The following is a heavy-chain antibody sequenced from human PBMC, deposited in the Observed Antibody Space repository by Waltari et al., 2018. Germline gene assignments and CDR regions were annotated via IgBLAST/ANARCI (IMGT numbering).Heavy chain of an antibody. CDR1: GYSISSGSY. V-gene: IGHV4-38-2*02. CDR2: IYHSGST. J-gene: IGHJ4*02. D-gene: IGHD6-19*01. CDR3: AREGSSGWYGIDY. Sequence: QVQLQESGPGLVKPSETLSLTCTVSGYSISSGSYWGWIRQPPGKGLGWIGSIYHSGSTYYNPSLKSRVTISVDTSKNQFSLKLSSVTAADTAVYYCAREGSSGWYGIDYWGQGTLVTVSS.